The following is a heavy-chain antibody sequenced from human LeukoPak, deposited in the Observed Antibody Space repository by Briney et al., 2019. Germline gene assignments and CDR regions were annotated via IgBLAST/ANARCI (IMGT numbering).Heavy chain of an antibody. V-gene: IGHV4-59*12. CDR2: VHYSGST. J-gene: IGHJ6*03. D-gene: IGHD3-10*01. CDR1: GGSISNYY. CDR3: ARDRGTMVRGVIIFYYYMDV. Sequence: PSETLSLTCTVSGGSISNYYWSWIRQPPGKGLEWIGYVHYSGSTNYNPALKSRVTISVDTSKNQFSLKLSSVTAADTAVYYCARDRGTMVRGVIIFYYYMDVWGKGTTVTISS.